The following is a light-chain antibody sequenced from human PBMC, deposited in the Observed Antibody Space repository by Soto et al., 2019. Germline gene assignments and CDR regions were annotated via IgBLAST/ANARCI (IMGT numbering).Light chain of an antibody. Sequence: DIQMTQSPSTLSASVGDRVTITCRASQSISRLAWYQKKPGQAPKLLIYDATRLHNGVPSRFSGSGSGTEFTLTISSLQPDDFATYYCQQYNSYSLTFGQGTKLGIK. J-gene: IGKJ2*01. CDR2: DAT. CDR1: QSISR. CDR3: QQYNSYSLT. V-gene: IGKV1-5*01.